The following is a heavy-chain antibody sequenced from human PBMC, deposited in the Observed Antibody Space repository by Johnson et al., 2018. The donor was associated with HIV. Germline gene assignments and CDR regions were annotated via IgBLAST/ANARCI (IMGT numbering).Heavy chain of an antibody. J-gene: IGHJ3*02. V-gene: IGHV3-53*01. CDR1: GFTVSSNY. CDR3: GRESTGAGTAFDI. CDR2: IYSGGRT. D-gene: IGHD2-8*02. Sequence: VQLVESGGGLIQPGGSLRLSCAASGFTVSSNYMSWVRQAPGKGLEWVSVIYSGGRTYYADSVKGRFTISRDNSRNTLYLQMNSLRDEDTAVYYCGRESTGAGTAFDIWGQGTMVTVSS.